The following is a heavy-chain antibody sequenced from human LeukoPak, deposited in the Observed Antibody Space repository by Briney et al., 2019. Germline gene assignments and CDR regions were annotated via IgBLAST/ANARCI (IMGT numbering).Heavy chain of an antibody. Sequence: SETLSLTCTVSGGSISSYYLSWVRQPPGKGLEWMGYICYSGSTNYNPSLKSRVTISVDTSKNQFSLKLSSVTAAHTAVYYCARVKYYYDSSGDYRIYYFDYWGQGTLVTVSS. CDR3: ARVKYYYDSSGDYRIYYFDY. V-gene: IGHV4-59*01. CDR2: ICYSGST. J-gene: IGHJ4*02. CDR1: GGSISSYY. D-gene: IGHD3-22*01.